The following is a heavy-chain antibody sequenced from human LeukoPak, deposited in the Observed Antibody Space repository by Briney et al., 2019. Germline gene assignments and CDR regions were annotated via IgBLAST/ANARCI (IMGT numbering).Heavy chain of an antibody. V-gene: IGHV3-48*03. CDR2: ISSSGSTI. J-gene: IGHJ6*03. D-gene: IGHD2-8*02. CDR1: GFTFSSYE. CDR3: ARELVPYMDV. Sequence: GGSLRLSCAASGFTFSSYEMNWVRQAPGKGLEWVSHISSSGSTIDYADSVKGRFTMSRDNAKNSLYLQMNSLRAEDTAVYYCARELVPYMDVWGKGTTVTVSS.